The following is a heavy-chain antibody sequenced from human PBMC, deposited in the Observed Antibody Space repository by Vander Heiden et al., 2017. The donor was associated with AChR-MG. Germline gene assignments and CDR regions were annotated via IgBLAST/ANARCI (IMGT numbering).Heavy chain of an antibody. CDR3: AKDEMERERRSPTDY. V-gene: IGHV3-23*01. D-gene: IGHD1-1*01. J-gene: IGHJ4*02. CDR1: GFTCSSYA. Sequence: EVQLLASGGGLVQPGGSLRLSCAASGFTCSSYAMSWVRQAPGKGLEWVSAISGSGGSTYYADSVKGRFTISRDNSKNTLYLQMNSMRAEDTAVYYCAKDEMERERRSPTDYWGQGTLVTVSS. CDR2: ISGSGGST.